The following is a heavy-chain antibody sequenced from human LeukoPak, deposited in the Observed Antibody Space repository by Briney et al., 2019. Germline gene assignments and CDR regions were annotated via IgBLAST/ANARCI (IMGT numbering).Heavy chain of an antibody. Sequence: GGTLRLSCAASGFTFSSYSMNWVRQAPGKGLEWVSSISSSSSYIYYADSVKGRFTISRDNAKNSLYLQVNSLRAEDTAVYYCARVAEAAAFDIWGQGTMVTVSS. J-gene: IGHJ3*02. CDR2: ISSSSSYI. CDR1: GFTFSSYS. V-gene: IGHV3-21*01. D-gene: IGHD6-25*01. CDR3: ARVAEAAAFDI.